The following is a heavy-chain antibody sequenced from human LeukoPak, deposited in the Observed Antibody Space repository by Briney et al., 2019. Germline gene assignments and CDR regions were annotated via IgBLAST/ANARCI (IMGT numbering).Heavy chain of an antibody. CDR1: GGSMSSYY. D-gene: IGHD4-17*01. Sequence: SETLSLTCTVSGGSMSSYYWTWIRQPAGKRLEWIGYIYYSGSTNYNPSLKSRVTISVDTSKNQFSLKLSSVTAADTAVYYCARLRNDYDWYFDLWGRGTLVTVSS. CDR3: ARLRNDYDWYFDL. CDR2: IYYSGST. J-gene: IGHJ2*01. V-gene: IGHV4-59*08.